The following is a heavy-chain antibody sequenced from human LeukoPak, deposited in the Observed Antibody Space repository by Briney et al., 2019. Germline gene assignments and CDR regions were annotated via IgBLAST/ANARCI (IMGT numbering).Heavy chain of an antibody. Sequence: SETLSLTCTVSGASISRYYWNWIRQPPGKGLEWIGYVYYSGSTDHNPSLKSRVTMSVDTSKSQFSLKLSSVTAADTAVYYCASRDEWELPYWGQGTLVTVSS. D-gene: IGHD1-26*01. J-gene: IGHJ4*02. CDR3: ASRDEWELPY. CDR2: VYYSGST. V-gene: IGHV4-59*01. CDR1: GASISRYY.